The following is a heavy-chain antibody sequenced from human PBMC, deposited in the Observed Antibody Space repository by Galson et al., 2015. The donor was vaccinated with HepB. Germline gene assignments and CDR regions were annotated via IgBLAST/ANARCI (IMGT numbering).Heavy chain of an antibody. CDR2: ISWNSGSI. Sequence: SLRLSCAASGFTFDDYAMHWVRQAPGKGLEWVSGISWNSGSIGYADSVKGRFTISRDNAKNSLYLQMNSLRAEDTALYYCAKGPSADYYDSSGYYYVPYYFDYWGQGTLVTVSS. D-gene: IGHD3-22*01. V-gene: IGHV3-9*01. J-gene: IGHJ4*02. CDR3: AKGPSADYYDSSGYYYVPYYFDY. CDR1: GFTFDDYA.